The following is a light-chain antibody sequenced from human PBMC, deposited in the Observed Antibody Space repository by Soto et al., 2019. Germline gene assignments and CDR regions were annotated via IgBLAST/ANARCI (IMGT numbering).Light chain of an antibody. Sequence: SYELTQPPSVSVSPGQTATISCSGDRLGDKYASWYQQKPGQSPALVIYQDDQRPSRIPERFSGSNSGNTATLTISGTQAIDGADYYCQAWDTSTVIFGGGTKLTVL. CDR1: RLGDKY. J-gene: IGLJ2*01. CDR2: QDD. V-gene: IGLV3-1*01. CDR3: QAWDTSTVI.